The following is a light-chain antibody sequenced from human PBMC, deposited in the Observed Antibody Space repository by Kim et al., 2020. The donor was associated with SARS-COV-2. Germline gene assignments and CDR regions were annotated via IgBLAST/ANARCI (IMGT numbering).Light chain of an antibody. Sequence: GQRVTISCSGSGSNIGSNTVNWYQQLPGTAPKLLIYSNNQRPSGVPDRFSGSKSGTSASLAISGLQSEDEADYYCAAWDDSLNDYVFGTGTKVTVL. CDR2: SNN. V-gene: IGLV1-44*01. CDR1: GSNIGSNT. CDR3: AAWDDSLNDYV. J-gene: IGLJ1*01.